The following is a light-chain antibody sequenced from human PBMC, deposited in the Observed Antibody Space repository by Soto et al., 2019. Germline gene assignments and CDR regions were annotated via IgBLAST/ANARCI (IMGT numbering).Light chain of an antibody. CDR1: TGAVTSSYY. V-gene: IGLV7-43*01. Sequence: QTVVTQEPSLTVSPGGTVTLTCASSTGAVTSSYYPSWFQQKPGQAPGALIYSTSNRDSWTPARFSGSLLGGKAALTLSGVQPEDEAEYYCLLYYGGARVFGGGTKLTVL. J-gene: IGLJ3*02. CDR3: LLYYGGARV. CDR2: STS.